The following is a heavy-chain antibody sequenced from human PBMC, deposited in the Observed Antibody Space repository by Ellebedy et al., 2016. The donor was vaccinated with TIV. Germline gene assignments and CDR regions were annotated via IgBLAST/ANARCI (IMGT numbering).Heavy chain of an antibody. CDR3: AMRVGEGIQLWGGFDY. CDR2: ISGSGGST. D-gene: IGHD5-18*01. V-gene: IGHV3-23*01. CDR1: GFTSSSYA. Sequence: PGGSLRLSCAATGFTSSSYAMSWVRQAPGKALEWVAAISGSGGSTYYADAVKGRFTISRDNSKNTLYLQMDSLRVEDTAVYHCAMRVGEGIQLWGGFDYWGQGTLVTVSS. J-gene: IGHJ4*02.